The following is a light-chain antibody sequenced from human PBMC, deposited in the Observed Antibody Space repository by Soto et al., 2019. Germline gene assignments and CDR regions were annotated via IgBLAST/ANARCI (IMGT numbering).Light chain of an antibody. CDR1: QSVSDR. CDR2: AAS. CDR3: QQYSNWPT. J-gene: IGKJ1*01. Sequence: IVTTQSPHTVALSTGERATXSCRASQSVSDRVVWYEQKSGQAPSLLIYAASTRAAGVPARFSGSGTGTDFTLTISSLQSEDFAVYYCQQYSNWPTFGRGTKVDI. V-gene: IGKV3-15*01.